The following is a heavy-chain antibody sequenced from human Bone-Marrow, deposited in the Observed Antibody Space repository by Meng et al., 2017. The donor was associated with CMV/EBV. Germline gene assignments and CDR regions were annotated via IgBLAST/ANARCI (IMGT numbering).Heavy chain of an antibody. Sequence: GGSLRLSCAASGFTFSSYAMHWVRQAPGKGLEWVAVISYDGSNKYYADSVKGRFTISRDNSKNTLYLQMNSLRAEGTAVYYCARTLQYGSGSYYNSRYYFDYWGQGTLVTVSS. D-gene: IGHD3-10*01. J-gene: IGHJ4*02. V-gene: IGHV3-30-3*01. CDR3: ARTLQYGSGSYYNSRYYFDY. CDR2: ISYDGSNK. CDR1: GFTFSSYA.